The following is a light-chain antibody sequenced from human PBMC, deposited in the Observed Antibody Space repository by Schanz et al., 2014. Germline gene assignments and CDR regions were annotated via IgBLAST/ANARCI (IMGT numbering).Light chain of an antibody. V-gene: IGLV1-40*01. CDR3: VAWDHSLSGSYV. CDR1: TSNIGTGYD. CDR2: ANI. J-gene: IGLJ1*01. Sequence: QSVLTQPPSVSGVPGQRVTISCTGSTSNIGTGYDVQWYQKLPGTAPKLLIYANINRPSGVPDRFSGSKSGTSASLAITGLQAEDEADYYCVAWDHSLSGSYVFGTGTKLTVL.